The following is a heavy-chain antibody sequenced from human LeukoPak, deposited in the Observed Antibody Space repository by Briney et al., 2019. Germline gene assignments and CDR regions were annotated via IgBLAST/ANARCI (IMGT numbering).Heavy chain of an antibody. D-gene: IGHD7-27*01. CDR2: IYYSGST. CDR3: ARANWGKFDY. V-gene: IGHV4-59*01. Sequence: SETLSLTCTVSGGSISSYYWSWIRQPPGKGLEWIGYIYYSGSTNYNPSLKSRVTISVDTSKNQLSLKLSSVTAADTAVYYCARANWGKFDYWGQGTLVTVSS. J-gene: IGHJ4*02. CDR1: GGSISSYY.